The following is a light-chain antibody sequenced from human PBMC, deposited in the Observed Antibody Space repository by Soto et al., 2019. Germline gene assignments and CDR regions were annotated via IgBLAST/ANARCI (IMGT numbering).Light chain of an antibody. J-gene: IGKJ4*01. Sequence: EFVLTQSPGTLSLSPGERATLSCRASQTVRNNDLAWYQQKPGQAPRLLIYDASSRATGIPDRFSGGGSGTDFTLTISRLEPEDFAVYYCQQFSSYPLTFGGGTKVDIK. CDR1: QTVRNND. V-gene: IGKV3-20*01. CDR2: DAS. CDR3: QQFSSYPLT.